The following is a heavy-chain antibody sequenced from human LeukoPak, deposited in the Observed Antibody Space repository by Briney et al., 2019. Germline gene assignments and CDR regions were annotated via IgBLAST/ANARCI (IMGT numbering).Heavy chain of an antibody. D-gene: IGHD6-19*01. CDR1: GFTFSTYA. V-gene: IGHV3-23*01. CDR2: ISGTSSHT. J-gene: IGHJ4*02. Sequence: GGSLRLSCAASGFTFSTYAMRWVRQAPGKGLEWVSGISGTSSHTEDADSVKGRFTISRDNSKNTLFLQMNSLRAEDTALYYCTKEYDMTNRSAQWGFDSWGQGTLVTVSS. CDR3: TKEYDMTNRSAQWGFDS.